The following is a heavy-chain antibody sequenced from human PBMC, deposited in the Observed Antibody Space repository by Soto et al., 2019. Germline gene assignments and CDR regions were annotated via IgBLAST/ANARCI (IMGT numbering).Heavy chain of an antibody. CDR3: AKGGWFGDPLFDI. CDR1: GFTFSSYG. CDR2: ISYDGSNK. V-gene: IGHV3-30*18. J-gene: IGHJ3*02. Sequence: PGGSLRLSCAASGFTFSSYGMHWVRQAPDKGLEWVAVISYDGSNKYYADSVKGRFTISRDNSKNTLYLQMNSLRAEDTAVYYCAKGGWFGDPLFDIWGQGTMVTVSS. D-gene: IGHD3-10*01.